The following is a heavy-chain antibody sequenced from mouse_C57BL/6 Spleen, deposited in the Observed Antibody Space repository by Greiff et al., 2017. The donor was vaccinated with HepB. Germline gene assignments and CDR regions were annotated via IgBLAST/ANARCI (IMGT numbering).Heavy chain of an antibody. Sequence: QVQLQQSGAELVKPGASVKLSCKASGYTFTSYWMQWVKQRPGQGLEWIGEIDPSDSYTNYNQKFKGKATLTVDTSSSTAYMQLSSLTSEDSAVYYCARKVIHYYGSSYYFDYWGQGTTLTVSS. V-gene: IGHV1-50*01. CDR3: ARKVIHYYGSSYYFDY. CDR2: IDPSDSYT. CDR1: GYTFTSYW. D-gene: IGHD1-1*01. J-gene: IGHJ2*01.